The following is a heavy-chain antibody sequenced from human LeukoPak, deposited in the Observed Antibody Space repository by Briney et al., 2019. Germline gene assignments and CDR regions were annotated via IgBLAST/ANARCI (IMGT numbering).Heavy chain of an antibody. V-gene: IGHV3-30*02. Sequence: PGGSLRLSCAASGFTFSSYSMNWVRQAPGKGLEWVAFIRYDGSNKYYADSVKGRFTISRDNAKNSLFLQMNSLRAEDTAVYYCEALWDGGYWGQGTLITVSS. CDR3: EALWDGGY. CDR1: GFTFSSYS. D-gene: IGHD1-26*01. J-gene: IGHJ4*02. CDR2: IRYDGSNK.